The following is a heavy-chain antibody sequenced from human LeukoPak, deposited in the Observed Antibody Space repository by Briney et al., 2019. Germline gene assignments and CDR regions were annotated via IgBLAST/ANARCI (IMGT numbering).Heavy chain of an antibody. J-gene: IGHJ4*02. CDR1: GFTFSSYA. D-gene: IGHD2-15*01. V-gene: IGHV3-30-3*01. CDR2: ISYDGSNK. CDR3: ARLGYCSGGSCYTFDY. Sequence: GGSLRLSCAASGFTFSSYAMHWVRQAPGKGLEWVAVISYDGSNKYYADSVKGRFTISRDNSKNTLYLQMSSLRAEDTAVYYCARLGYCSGGSCYTFDYWGQGTLVTVSS.